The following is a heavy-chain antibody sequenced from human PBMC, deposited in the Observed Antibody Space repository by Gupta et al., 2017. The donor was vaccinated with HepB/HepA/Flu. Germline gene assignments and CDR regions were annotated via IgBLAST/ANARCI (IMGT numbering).Heavy chain of an antibody. Sequence: QLQLQESGPRLVKPSETLSLTCTVSGDSITNNYYLISWIRQSPGKEPEWMGAVEYSGNIYYNPSLKSRATMSVDTSKNHFFLNLNSVTAADTAIEDCAGSQAYIRVGFDPWGQGTRVTVSS. J-gene: IGHJ5*02. D-gene: IGHD1-1*01. V-gene: IGHV4-39*02. CDR1: GDSITNNYYL. CDR2: VEYSGNI. CDR3: AGSQAYIRVGFDP.